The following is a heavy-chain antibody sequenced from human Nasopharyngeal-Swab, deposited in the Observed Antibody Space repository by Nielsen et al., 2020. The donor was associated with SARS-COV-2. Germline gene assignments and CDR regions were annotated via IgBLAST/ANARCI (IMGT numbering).Heavy chain of an antibody. CDR1: GFTFSSYG. Sequence: GGSLRLSCAASGFTFSSYGMHWVRQVPGKGLEWVAVISYDGNNKYYVDSVKGRFTISRDNSKKKLYLQMNSLRAEDTAVYYCAKDSGLSGWSGADAFDIWGQGTMFIVSS. CDR3: AKDSGLSGWSGADAFDI. CDR2: ISYDGNNK. V-gene: IGHV3-30*18. J-gene: IGHJ3*02. D-gene: IGHD6-19*01.